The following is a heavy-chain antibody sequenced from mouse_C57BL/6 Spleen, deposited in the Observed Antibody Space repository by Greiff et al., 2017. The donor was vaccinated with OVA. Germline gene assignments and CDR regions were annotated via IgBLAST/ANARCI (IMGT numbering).Heavy chain of an antibody. V-gene: IGHV1-26*01. J-gene: IGHJ2*01. CDR1: GYTFTDYY. CDR2: INPNNGGT. CDR3: ARRDFDY. Sequence: EVQLQQSGPELVKPGASVKISCKASGYTFTDYYMNWVKQSHGKSLEWIGDINPNNGGTSYNQKFKGKATLTVDKSSSTAYMELRSLTSEDSAVYYCARRDFDYWGQGTTLTVSS.